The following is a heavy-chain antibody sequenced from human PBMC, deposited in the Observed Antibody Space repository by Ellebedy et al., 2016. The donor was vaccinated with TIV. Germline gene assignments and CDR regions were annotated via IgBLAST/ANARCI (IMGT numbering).Heavy chain of an antibody. V-gene: IGHV1-18*01. D-gene: IGHD3-3*01. CDR2: ISAYSRKP. CDR1: GYTFNTNG. J-gene: IGHJ4*02. Sequence: ASVKVSXKASGYTFNTNGISWVRQAPGQGLEWMGWISAYSRKPDYAQSVQGRVTLTTDTSTSTAYMELRSLRSDDTAVYYCARDYDFWKDWGQGTLVTVSS. CDR3: ARDYDFWKD.